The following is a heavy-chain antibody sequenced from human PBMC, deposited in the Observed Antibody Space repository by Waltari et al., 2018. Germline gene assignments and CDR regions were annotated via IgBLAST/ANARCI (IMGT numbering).Heavy chain of an antibody. CDR2: IYHSGST. CDR1: GYSLSSGYY. CDR3: ARTYYDILTGHRGPRALIYFDY. D-gene: IGHD3-9*01. V-gene: IGHV4-38-2*01. Sequence: QVQLQESGPGLVKPSEPLSLTCAVSGYSLSSGYYWGWIRQPPGKGLEWIGSIYHSGSTYYNPSLKSRVTISVDTSKNQFSLKLSSVTAADTAVYYCARTYYDILTGHRGPRALIYFDYWGQGTLVTVSS. J-gene: IGHJ4*02.